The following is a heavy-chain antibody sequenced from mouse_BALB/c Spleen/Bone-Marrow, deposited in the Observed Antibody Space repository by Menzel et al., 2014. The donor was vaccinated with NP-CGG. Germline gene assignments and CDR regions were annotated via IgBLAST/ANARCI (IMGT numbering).Heavy chain of an antibody. CDR3: ARHGYGSSAWFAY. CDR2: FYPGSGSI. D-gene: IGHD1-1*01. J-gene: IGHJ3*01. V-gene: IGHV1-62-2*01. CDR1: GYTFTEYI. Sequence: VNVVESGAGLVKPGASVKLSCKASGYTFTEYIIHWVKPRSGQGLEWIGWFYPGSGSIKYNEKFKDKATLTADKSSSTVYMELSRLTSEDSAVYFCARHGYGSSAWFAYWGQGTLVTVSA.